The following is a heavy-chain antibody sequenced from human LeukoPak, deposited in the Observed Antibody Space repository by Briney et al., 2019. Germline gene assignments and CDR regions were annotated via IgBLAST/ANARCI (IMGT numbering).Heavy chain of an antibody. Sequence: GESLKISCQGSGYRFSTSWIAWVRQAPGKGLEWVGSIYIGDSDPRYSPSLQGHVTMSADKSVNTASLQWNSLQGSDTGIYYCAKVKSFGYWFFDLWGRGTLVAVSS. CDR1: GYRFSTSW. CDR2: IYIGDSDP. CDR3: AKVKSFGYWFFDL. J-gene: IGHJ2*01. V-gene: IGHV5-51*01. D-gene: IGHD3-16*01.